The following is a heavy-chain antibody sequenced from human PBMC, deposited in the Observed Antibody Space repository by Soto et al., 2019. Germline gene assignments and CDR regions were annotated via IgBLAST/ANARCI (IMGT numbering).Heavy chain of an antibody. D-gene: IGHD2-8*01. CDR3: AKGLSVVLIRCSDY. CDR2: ISGTGGNT. Sequence: PGGSLRLSCAASGFTFSSYTMLWVRQAPGRGLEWVSGISGTGGNTYYADSVKGRFTISRDNSKNTLYLQMNTLRAEDTAVYYCAKGLSVVLIRCSDYWGQGALVTVSS. J-gene: IGHJ4*02. V-gene: IGHV3-23*01. CDR1: GFTFSSYT.